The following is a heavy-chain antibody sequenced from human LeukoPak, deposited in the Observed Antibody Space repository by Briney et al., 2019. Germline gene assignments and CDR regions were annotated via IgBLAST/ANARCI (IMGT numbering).Heavy chain of an antibody. CDR1: GGSISSGGYS. D-gene: IGHD2-2*02. Sequence: PSEPLSLTCTVSGGSISSGGYSWRWIRQHPGKGLEWIGYIYYSGCTYYTPSLKSRVTISVDTSKNQFSLKLSSVTAADTAVYYCARALQGLLYPAYWFDPWGQGTLVTVSS. V-gene: IGHV4-31*03. CDR2: IYYSGCT. J-gene: IGHJ5*02. CDR3: ARALQGLLYPAYWFDP.